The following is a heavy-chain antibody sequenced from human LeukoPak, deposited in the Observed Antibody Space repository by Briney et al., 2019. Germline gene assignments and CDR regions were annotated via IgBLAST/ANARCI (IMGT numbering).Heavy chain of an antibody. D-gene: IGHD2-15*01. CDR2: IWYDGSNK. CDR3: ARARRIISSLYYYGMDV. Sequence: GGSLRLSCAASGFTFSSYGMHWVRQAPGKGLEWVAVIWYDGSNKYYADSVKGRFTISRDNSKNTLYLQMNSLRAEDTAVYYCARARRIISSLYYYGMDVWGKGTTVTVSS. CDR1: GFTFSSYG. V-gene: IGHV3-33*01. J-gene: IGHJ6*04.